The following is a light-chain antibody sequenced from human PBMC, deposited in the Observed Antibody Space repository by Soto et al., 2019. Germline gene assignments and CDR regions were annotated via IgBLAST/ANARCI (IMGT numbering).Light chain of an antibody. CDR2: EVS. Sequence: QSALTQPPSASGSPGQSVTISCTGTSSDVGNYNYVSWYQQHPGKAPKLMIYEVSKRPSGVPDRFSSSKSGNTASLTVSGLQAEDEADYYCSSYAGSKTLFGGGTKLTVL. J-gene: IGLJ3*02. CDR1: SSDVGNYNY. V-gene: IGLV2-8*01. CDR3: SSYAGSKTL.